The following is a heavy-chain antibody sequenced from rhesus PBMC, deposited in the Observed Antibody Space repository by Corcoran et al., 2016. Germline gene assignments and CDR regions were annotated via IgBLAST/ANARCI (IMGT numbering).Heavy chain of an antibody. J-gene: IGHJ4*01. V-gene: IGHV4-169*02. CDR2: IYGSGSST. Sequence: QLQLQESGPGLVKPSETLSVTCAVSGGSISSSYWSWIRQAPGKGLEWIGYIYGSGSSTNSNPALKGRVTLSVDTSKNQLSLKLSSVTAADTAVYYCASSTGTSFDYWGQGVLVTVSS. D-gene: IGHD7-45*01. CDR3: ASSTGTSFDY. CDR1: GGSISSSY.